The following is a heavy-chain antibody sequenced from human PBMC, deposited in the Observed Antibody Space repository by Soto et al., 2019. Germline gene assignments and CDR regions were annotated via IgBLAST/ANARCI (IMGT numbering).Heavy chain of an antibody. CDR1: GFTFSSYA. J-gene: IGHJ4*02. CDR3: AKVPYSSRPGYFDY. CDR2: ISGSGGIT. D-gene: IGHD6-13*01. Sequence: PGGSLRLSCAASGFTFSSYAMSCVRQAPWKGLEWFSAISGSGGITYYADSVKGRFTISRDNAKNTLYLQMNSLRAEDTAVYYCAKVPYSSRPGYFDYWGQGTLVTVSS. V-gene: IGHV3-23*01.